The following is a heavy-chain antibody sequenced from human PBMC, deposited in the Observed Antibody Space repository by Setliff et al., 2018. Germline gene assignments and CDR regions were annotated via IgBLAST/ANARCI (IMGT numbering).Heavy chain of an antibody. CDR2: IRPNGGGT. J-gene: IGHJ5*02. V-gene: IGHV1-2*02. D-gene: IGHD2-21*01. CDR1: GYPFIEHY. Sequence: VASVKVSCKTSGYPFIEHYVNWVRQAPGQGLEWMGWIRPNGGGTHCAQKFQGRVTMTRDTANSTVYMDLSSLTSDDTAIYYCARGGGSYRAGNSRPTYWFDPWGQGTLVTVS. CDR3: ARGGGSYRAGNSRPTYWFDP.